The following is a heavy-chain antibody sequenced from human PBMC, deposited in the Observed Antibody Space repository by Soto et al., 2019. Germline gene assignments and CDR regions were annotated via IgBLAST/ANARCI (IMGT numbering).Heavy chain of an antibody. CDR2: INPSSGDT. CDR3: ARAGLIAVAGRFDY. J-gene: IGHJ4*02. CDR1: GFTLTNYY. D-gene: IGHD6-19*01. V-gene: IGHV1-46*01. Sequence: ASVKVSCKASGFTLTNYYIHWLRQTPGQGLEWMGIINPSSGDTHYAQKFQGRVTMTRDTSTSTAYMELRSLRSDDTAVYYCARAGLIAVAGRFDYWGQGTLVTVSS.